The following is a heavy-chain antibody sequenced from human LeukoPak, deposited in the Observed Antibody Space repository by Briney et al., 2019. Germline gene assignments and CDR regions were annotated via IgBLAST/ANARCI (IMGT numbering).Heavy chain of an antibody. D-gene: IGHD3-3*01. CDR1: GGSVNSRGHY. CDR2: IYYSGST. V-gene: IGHV4-61*08. J-gene: IGHJ5*02. CDR3: ARATAGYYDFWSGYPLFDP. Sequence: SETLSLTCTVSGGSVNSRGHYWSWIRLPPGKGLEWIAYIYYSGSTNYNPSLKSRVTISVDTSKNQFSLKLSSVTAADTAVYYCARATAGYYDFWSGYPLFDPWGQGTLVTVSS.